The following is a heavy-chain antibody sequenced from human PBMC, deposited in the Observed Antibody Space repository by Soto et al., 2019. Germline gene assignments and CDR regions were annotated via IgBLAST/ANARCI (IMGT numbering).Heavy chain of an antibody. V-gene: IGHV3-9*01. J-gene: IGHJ4*02. Sequence: QLVESGGGLVQPGRSLRLSCAASGFTFQDYAMHWVRQAPGKGPEWVSGISWNGVSIGYADSAKDRFTISRDNAKNSIYLQMNSLRVEDSAFYYCAKDRSSAVYCFDFWGQGTLVTVSS. CDR2: ISWNGVSI. CDR1: GFTFQDYA. D-gene: IGHD2-2*01. CDR3: AKDRSSAVYCFDF.